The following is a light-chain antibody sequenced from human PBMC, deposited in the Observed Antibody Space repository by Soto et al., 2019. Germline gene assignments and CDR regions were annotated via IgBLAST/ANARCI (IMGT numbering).Light chain of an antibody. CDR1: SSDVGRFNF. CDR2: EVT. V-gene: IGLV2-8*01. J-gene: IGLJ1*01. CDR3: SSYTGSRDFYV. Sequence: QSVLTQPPSASGSPGQSVTSSCTGTSSDVGRFNFVSWYQQHPGKAPRLLIYEVTKRPSGVPDRFSGSKSGNAASLTVSGLQAEDEADYFCSSYTGSRDFYVFGTGTKVTVL.